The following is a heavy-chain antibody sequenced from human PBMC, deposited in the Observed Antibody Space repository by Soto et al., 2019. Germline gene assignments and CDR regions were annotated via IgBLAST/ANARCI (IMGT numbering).Heavy chain of an antibody. CDR1: GGSFSGYY. J-gene: IGHJ6*03. CDR2: INHSGST. Sequence: SETLSLTCAVYGGSFSGYYWSWIRQPPGKGLEWIGEINHSGSTNYNPSLKSRVTISVDTSKNQFSLKLSSVTAADTAVYYCARGRQQLPFRIYYYMDVWGKGTTVTVSS. CDR3: ARGRQQLPFRIYYYMDV. V-gene: IGHV4-34*01. D-gene: IGHD6-13*01.